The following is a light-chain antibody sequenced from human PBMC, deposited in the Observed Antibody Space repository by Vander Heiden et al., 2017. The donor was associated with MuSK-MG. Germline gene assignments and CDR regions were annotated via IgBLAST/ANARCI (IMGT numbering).Light chain of an antibody. V-gene: IGKV3-15*01. CDR2: GAS. CDR3: QQNQDWPPIA. Sequence: EIMVTQSPATLSVSPGERATLSCATSQSVNSHLAWYQQKPGQAPRLLISGASTRDPGIPARFSGSGSGTQFTLTITGRQSEDFAVYYCQQNQDWPPIAFGQGTQVDVK. J-gene: IGKJ2*01. CDR1: QSVNSH.